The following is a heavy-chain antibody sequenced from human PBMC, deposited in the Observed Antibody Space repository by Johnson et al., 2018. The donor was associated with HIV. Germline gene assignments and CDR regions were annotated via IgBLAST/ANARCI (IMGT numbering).Heavy chain of an antibody. D-gene: IGHD6-13*01. J-gene: IGHJ3*02. CDR1: GFTFSSFG. Sequence: QVQLVESGGGVVQPGGSLRLSCAASGFTFSSFGMHWVRQAPGKGLEWVAVVSDHGRTTYFADSVKGRFTISRDNSKNTVFLQMNSLRPEDTAVYYCAKSIAAAGTNAFDIWGQGTMVTVSS. CDR2: VSDHGRTT. V-gene: IGHV3-30*18. CDR3: AKSIAAAGTNAFDI.